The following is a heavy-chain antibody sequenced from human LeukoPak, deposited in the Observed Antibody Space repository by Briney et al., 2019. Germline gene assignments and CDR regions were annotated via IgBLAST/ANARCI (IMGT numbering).Heavy chain of an antibody. J-gene: IGHJ4*02. CDR3: ARGRSGSS. CDR2: MYRGGGT. D-gene: IGHD1-26*01. V-gene: IGHV3-66*01. Sequence: PGGSLRLSCAASGFTFSDHYMDWVRQAPGKGLEWVSVMYRGGGTYYADSVRGRFTVSRDNSKNTVYFQMNSLRAEDTAVYYCARGRSGSSWGQGTLVTVSS. CDR1: GFTFSDHY.